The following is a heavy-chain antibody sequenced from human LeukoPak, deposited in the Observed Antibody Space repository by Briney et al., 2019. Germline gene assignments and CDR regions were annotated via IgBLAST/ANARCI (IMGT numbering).Heavy chain of an antibody. CDR2: ISSSSYM. CDR1: GFTFSSYS. D-gene: IGHD6-13*01. J-gene: IGHJ6*02. CDR3: ARVLPRQQLAQTYYYYGMDV. V-gene: IGHV3-21*01. Sequence: PGGSLRLSCAASGFTFSSYSMNWVRQAPGKGLEWVSSISSSSYMYYADSVKGRFTISRDNAKNSLYLQMNSLRAEDTAVYYCARVLPRQQLAQTYYYYGMDVWGQGTTVTVSS.